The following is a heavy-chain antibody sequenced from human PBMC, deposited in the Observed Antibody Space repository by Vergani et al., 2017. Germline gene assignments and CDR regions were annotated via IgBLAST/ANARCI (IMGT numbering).Heavy chain of an antibody. CDR1: GGSLSGYY. J-gene: IGHJ4*02. D-gene: IGHD1-14*01. Sequence: QVQLQESGPGLVRPSETLSLTCTVSGGSLSGYYWNWIRHTPGEGLEWIGYVEDSGYFNYNPSLKTRVSMSSDTSNNQFSLMLSSVTVADTAVYYCAGSIVSRNPPDYFDNWGQGTLVTVSS. CDR2: VEDSGYF. V-gene: IGHV4-59*01. CDR3: AGSIVSRNPPDYFDN.